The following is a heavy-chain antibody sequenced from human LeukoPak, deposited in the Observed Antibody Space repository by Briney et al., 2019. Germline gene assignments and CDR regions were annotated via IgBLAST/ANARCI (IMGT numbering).Heavy chain of an antibody. CDR2: IGSGSTGI. J-gene: IGHJ4*02. CDR3: TRELAY. V-gene: IGHV3-48*01. CDR1: GFTFSSYG. Sequence: GGSLRLSCVASGFTFSSYGMNWVRQAPGKGLEWVSYIGSGSTGIYYADSVKGRFSISRDDAKSSLYLQLNSLRAEDTAVYYCTRELAYWGQGALVTVSS.